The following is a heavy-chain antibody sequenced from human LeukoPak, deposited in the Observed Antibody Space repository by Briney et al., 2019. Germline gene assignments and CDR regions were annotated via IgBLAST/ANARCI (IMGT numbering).Heavy chain of an antibody. V-gene: IGHV4-59*12. CDR1: GGSMSNYY. CDR2: VYYSGTT. Sequence: SETLSLTCTVSGGSMSNYYWNWIRQPPGKGLEWIGYVYYSGTTNYNPSLKSRVSMSVDTSKNQFSLKLSSVTAADTAVYYCATDGMVRGPDAWFDSWGQGTLVTVSS. D-gene: IGHD3-10*01. J-gene: IGHJ5*01. CDR3: ATDGMVRGPDAWFDS.